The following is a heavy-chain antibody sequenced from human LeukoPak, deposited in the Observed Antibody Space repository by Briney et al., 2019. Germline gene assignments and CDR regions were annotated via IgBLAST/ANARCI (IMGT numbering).Heavy chain of an antibody. D-gene: IGHD5-18*01. CDR1: GFTVSSNY. Sequence: GGPLRLSCAASGFTVSSNYMSWVRQAPGKGLEWVSVIYSGGSTYYADSVKGRFTISRDNSKNTLYLQMNSLRAEDTAVYYCARERYSYGYSVGYFDYWGQGTLVTVSS. CDR3: ARERYSYGYSVGYFDY. J-gene: IGHJ4*02. CDR2: IYSGGST. V-gene: IGHV3-53*01.